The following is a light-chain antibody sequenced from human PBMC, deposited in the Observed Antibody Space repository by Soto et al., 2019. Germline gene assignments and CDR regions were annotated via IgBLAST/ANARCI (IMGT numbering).Light chain of an antibody. V-gene: IGLV2-14*01. CDR1: SSDVGAYNY. CDR2: EVS. CDR3: CSFTSITTYV. Sequence: QSVRAQPASVSGSLGQSITMSCTGTSSDVGAYNYVSWYQQQPGKAPKLMISEVSNRPSGVSNRFSGSKSGNTASLIISGLQAEDEADYYCCSFTSITTYVFGTGTKVTVL. J-gene: IGLJ1*01.